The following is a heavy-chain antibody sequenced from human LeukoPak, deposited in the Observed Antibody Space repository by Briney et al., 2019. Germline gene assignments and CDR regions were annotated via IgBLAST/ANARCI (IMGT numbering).Heavy chain of an antibody. CDR2: IYYSGST. V-gene: IGHV4-59*12. Sequence: SETLSLTCTVSGGSISTYYWSWIRQPPGKGLEWIGYIYYSGSTSYNPSLKSRVTISVDTFKNQFSLKLSSVTAADTAVYYCARDSIAATYWGQGTLVTVSS. CDR1: GGSISTYY. CDR3: ARDSIAATY. J-gene: IGHJ4*02. D-gene: IGHD6-13*01.